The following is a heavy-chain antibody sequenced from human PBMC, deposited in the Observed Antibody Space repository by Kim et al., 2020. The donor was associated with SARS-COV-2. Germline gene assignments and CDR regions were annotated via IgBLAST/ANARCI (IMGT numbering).Heavy chain of an antibody. CDR2: IWNDGSNK. Sequence: GGSLRLSCAASGFSFSTYGMHWVRQAPGKGLEWVAMIWNDGSNKYNGDSAKGRFTISSDNSKNTLYLQMNNLRVEDTAVYYCATEYSSSSAFDYWGQGTLVTVSS. J-gene: IGHJ4*02. D-gene: IGHD6-6*01. CDR1: GFSFSTYG. CDR3: ATEYSSSSAFDY. V-gene: IGHV3-30*02.